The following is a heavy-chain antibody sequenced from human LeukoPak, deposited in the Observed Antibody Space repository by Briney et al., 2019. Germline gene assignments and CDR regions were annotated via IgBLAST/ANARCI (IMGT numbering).Heavy chain of an antibody. CDR1: GGSISSSSHY. CDR3: ARDFQGAFDI. J-gene: IGHJ3*02. CDR2: IFYTGST. V-gene: IGHV4-39*07. Sequence: SETLSLTCTVSGGSISSSSHYWGWIRQPPGKGLEWIGNIFYTGSTYYNPSLKSRVSISVDTSKNQFSLKLSSVTAADTAVYYCARDFQGAFDIWGQGTMVTVSS.